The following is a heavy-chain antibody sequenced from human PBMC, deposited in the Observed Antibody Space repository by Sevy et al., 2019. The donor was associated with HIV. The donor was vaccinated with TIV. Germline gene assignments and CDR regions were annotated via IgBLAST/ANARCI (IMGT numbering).Heavy chain of an antibody. CDR1: GFAFYEYS. D-gene: IGHD2-8*01. CDR2: LSFGCGKI. V-gene: IGHV3-21*04. CDR3: AREGCSRPHDY. J-gene: IGHJ4*02. Sequence: GGSLRLSCAASGFAFYEYSMSWIRQAPGKGLEWVATLSFGCGKINYADSVKGRFTISRDNAKNSFYLQMDNLRVEDTALYYCAREGCSRPHDYWGQGTRVTVSS.